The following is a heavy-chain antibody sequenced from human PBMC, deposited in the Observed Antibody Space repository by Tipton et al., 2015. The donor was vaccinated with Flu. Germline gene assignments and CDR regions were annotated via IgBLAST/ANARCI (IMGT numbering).Heavy chain of an antibody. CDR2: IYYSGST. CDR3: ATYCSSTSCYRALYY. Sequence: TLSLTCTVSGGSISSSSYYWGWIRQPPGKGLEWIGSIYYSGSTYYNPSLKSRVTVSVDTSKNQFSLMLSSVTAADTAVYYCATYCSSTSCYRALYYWGQGTPVTVSS. D-gene: IGHD2-2*02. CDR1: GGSISSSSYY. J-gene: IGHJ4*02. V-gene: IGHV4-39*01.